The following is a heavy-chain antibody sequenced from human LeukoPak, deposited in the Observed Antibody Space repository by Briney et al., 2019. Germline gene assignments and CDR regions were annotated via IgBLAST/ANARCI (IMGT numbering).Heavy chain of an antibody. D-gene: IGHD3-10*01. V-gene: IGHV3-23*01. CDR3: AKHALSYYSNLYGMDV. CDR2: ISGSGGST. Sequence: QPGGSLRLSCAASGFTFSSYAMSWVRQAPGKGLEWVSAISGSGGSTYYADSVKGRFTISRDNSKNTLYLQMNSLRAEDTAVYYCAKHALSYYSNLYGMDVWGQGTTVTVSS. CDR1: GFTFSSYA. J-gene: IGHJ6*02.